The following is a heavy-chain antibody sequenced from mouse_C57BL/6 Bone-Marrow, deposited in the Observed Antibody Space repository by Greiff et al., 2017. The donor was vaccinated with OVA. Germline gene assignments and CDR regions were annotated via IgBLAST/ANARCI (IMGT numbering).Heavy chain of an antibody. CDR1: GFTFNTYA. D-gene: IGHD1-1*01. CDR3: VREENYYGSSLFDY. J-gene: IGHJ2*01. Sequence: EVQRVESGGGLVQPKGSLKLSCAASGFTFNTYAMHWVRQAPGKGLEWVARIRSKSSNYATYYADSVKDRFTISRDDSQSMLYLQMNNLKTEDTAMYYCVREENYYGSSLFDYWGQGTTLTVSS. V-gene: IGHV10-3*01. CDR2: IRSKSSNYAT.